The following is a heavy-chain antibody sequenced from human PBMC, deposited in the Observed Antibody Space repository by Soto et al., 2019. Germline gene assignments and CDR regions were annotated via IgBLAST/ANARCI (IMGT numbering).Heavy chain of an antibody. Sequence: EVQLVESGGGLVQPGGSLRLSCAASGFTFSNYDMHWVRQVTGKGLEWVSGITTAGDTYYPGSVKGRFTISREKAKNSLYLKMNNLSAGDTAVYYCARELHGGSYGMDVWGQGTRSPSP. CDR3: ARELHGGSYGMDV. V-gene: IGHV3-13*01. CDR1: GFTFSNYD. J-gene: IGHJ6*02. CDR2: ITTAGDT.